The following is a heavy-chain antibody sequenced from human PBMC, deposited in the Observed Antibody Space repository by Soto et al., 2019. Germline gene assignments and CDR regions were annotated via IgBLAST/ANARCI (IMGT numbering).Heavy chain of an antibody. CDR1: GGSISSYY. J-gene: IGHJ5*02. D-gene: IGHD5-18*01. CDR3: ASHTAMAHNCFDP. CDR2: IYYSGST. Sequence: SETPSLTCTFSGGSISSYYWSWLRQPPGKGLEWIGYIYYSGSTYYNPSLKSRVTISVDTSKNQFSLKLSSVTAADTAVYYCASHTAMAHNCFDPWGQGTLVTVSS. V-gene: IGHV4-59*04.